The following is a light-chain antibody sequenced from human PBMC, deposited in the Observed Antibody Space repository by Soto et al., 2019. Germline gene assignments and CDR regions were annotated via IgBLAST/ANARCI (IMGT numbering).Light chain of an antibody. V-gene: IGKV1-5*01. J-gene: IGKJ4*01. CDR2: NAS. Sequence: DIQMTQSPSTLSASVGDRVTMTCRASQSIRSWLAWYQQKPGKAPKLLIYNASSLESGVPSRFSGRRSGTEFTVTISSLQPDDFGTYYCQQYESYSPLTFGGGTKVEIK. CDR1: QSIRSW. CDR3: QQYESYSPLT.